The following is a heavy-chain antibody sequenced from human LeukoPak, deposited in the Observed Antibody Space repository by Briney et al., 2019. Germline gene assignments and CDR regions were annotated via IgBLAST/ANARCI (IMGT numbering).Heavy chain of an antibody. CDR2: IYYRGNT. CDR3: ARLVETPRAFGS. J-gene: IGHJ4*02. D-gene: IGHD3-3*01. CDR1: GGSIGSYY. V-gene: IGHV4-59*08. Sequence: SETLSLTCTVSGGSIGSYYWSWIRQPPGKGLEWIGYIYYRGNTYYNPSLKSRVTISVDTSKNQFSLKLNSVTAADAAVYYCARLVETPRAFGSWGQGTLVTVSS.